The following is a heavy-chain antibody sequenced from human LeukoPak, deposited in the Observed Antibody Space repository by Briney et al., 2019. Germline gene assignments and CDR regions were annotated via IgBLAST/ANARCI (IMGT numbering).Heavy chain of an antibody. Sequence: PGGSLRLSCSASGFTFSRSPMHWVRQAPGKGLEYVSAISSDGVSTYCGASVKGRFTISRDNSKNTLYLQMSSLRVEDTALYYCVKEAAFYDHWGPGTLVTVSS. CDR2: ISSDGVST. J-gene: IGHJ4*02. D-gene: IGHD6-13*01. V-gene: IGHV3-64D*06. CDR1: GFTFSRSP. CDR3: VKEAAFYDH.